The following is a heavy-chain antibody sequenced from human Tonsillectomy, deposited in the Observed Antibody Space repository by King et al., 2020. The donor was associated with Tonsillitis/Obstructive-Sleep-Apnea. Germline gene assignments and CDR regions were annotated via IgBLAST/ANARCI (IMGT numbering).Heavy chain of an antibody. CDR1: GFTFSEYG. J-gene: IGHJ6*03. D-gene: IGHD2/OR15-2a*01. CDR3: ARERRMKYYMDV. Sequence: VQLEESWGGVVQPGRSLRLSCAASGFTFSEYGMYWVRQAPGKGLDWVAAISRDGSSKFYSDSVRGRFAISRDNSKSTLYLQLNSVTAGDTALYYCARERRMKYYMDVWGKGTTVTVSS. V-gene: IGHV3-30*03. CDR2: ISRDGSSK.